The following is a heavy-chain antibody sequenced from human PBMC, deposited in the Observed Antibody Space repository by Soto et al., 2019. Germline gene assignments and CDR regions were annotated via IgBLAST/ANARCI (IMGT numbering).Heavy chain of an antibody. V-gene: IGHV3-9*01. CDR2: ISWNSGNI. CDR3: ARGRGGSYERYYFDY. J-gene: IGHJ4*02. D-gene: IGHD1-26*01. CDR1: GFTFDDYA. Sequence: EVQLVESGGGLVQPGRSLRLSCAASGFTFDDYAMHWVRQAPGKGLEWVSGISWNSGNIGYADSVKGRFTISRDNAKNSLYLQVNSLMAEHTALYSCARGRGGSYERYYFDYWGQGTLVTVSS.